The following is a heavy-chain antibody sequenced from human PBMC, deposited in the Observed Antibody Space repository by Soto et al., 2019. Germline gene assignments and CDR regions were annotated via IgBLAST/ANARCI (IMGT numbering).Heavy chain of an antibody. Sequence: GASVEVSCKASGYTFTGCYMHWLRQAPGQGLEWMGWINPNSGGTNYAQNFQGRVTMTRGTSISTAYMEVSRLRSDDTAVYYGASLVDTAMVESFDYWGQGTLVTVSS. CDR3: ASLVDTAMVESFDY. CDR2: INPNSGGT. J-gene: IGHJ4*02. D-gene: IGHD5-18*01. CDR1: GYTFTGCY. V-gene: IGHV1-2*02.